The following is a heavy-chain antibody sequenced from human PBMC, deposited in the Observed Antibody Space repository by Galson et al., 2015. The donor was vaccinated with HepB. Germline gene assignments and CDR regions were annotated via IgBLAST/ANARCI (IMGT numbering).Heavy chain of an antibody. CDR2: ISYDGSNK. Sequence: SLRLSCAASGLTFSSYAMHWVRQAPGKGLEWVAVISYDGSNKYYADSVKGRFTISRDNSKNTLYLQMNSLRAEDTAVYYCARDLMDIVVVVAATPGSLDYWGQGTLVTVSS. CDR1: GLTFSSYA. J-gene: IGHJ4*02. CDR3: ARDLMDIVVVVAATPGSLDY. D-gene: IGHD2-15*01. V-gene: IGHV3-30*04.